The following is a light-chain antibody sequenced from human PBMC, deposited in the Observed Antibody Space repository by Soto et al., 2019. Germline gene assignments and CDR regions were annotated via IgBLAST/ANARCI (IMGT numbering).Light chain of an antibody. Sequence: DIQMTQSPSSLSSSVGDRVTITCRARQGISHYLVWYQEKPGKVPKLLIYAASTLQSGVPSRFSGSGSGTDFTLNISSLQPEDLATYYCQKYKNAAFTFAPGTKLHI. CDR3: QKYKNAAFT. J-gene: IGKJ3*01. V-gene: IGKV1-27*01. CDR2: AAS. CDR1: QGISHY.